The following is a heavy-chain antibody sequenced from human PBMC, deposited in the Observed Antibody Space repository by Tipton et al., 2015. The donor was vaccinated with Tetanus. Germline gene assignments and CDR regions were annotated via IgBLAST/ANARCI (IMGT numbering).Heavy chain of an antibody. D-gene: IGHD2-2*01. CDR1: GGAFSGHY. V-gene: IGHV4-34*01. Sequence: TLSLTCAVYGGAFSGHYWTWIRQAPGKGLEWIGEIHPSGSTNYNASLRGRVTMSVDLTRKHVFLRMTSVTAADTAVYYCARSIAAASVWPFDYWGQGTQVTVSS. CDR2: IHPSGST. J-gene: IGHJ4*02. CDR3: ARSIAAASVWPFDY.